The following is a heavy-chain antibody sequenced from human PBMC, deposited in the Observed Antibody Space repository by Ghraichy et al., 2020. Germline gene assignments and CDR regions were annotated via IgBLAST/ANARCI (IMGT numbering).Heavy chain of an antibody. CDR1: GFAFGDYL. Sequence: GESLNISCTASGFAFGDYLLSWVRQAPGKGLEWVGFIRSKNFGWTTEYAAPVKGRFIMSRDDSKSIAYLQMNSLKTEDTAVYYCTRGPIEGGSWGQGTLVTVSS. CDR3: TRGPIEGGS. CDR2: IRSKNFGWTT. D-gene: IGHD3-16*01. J-gene: IGHJ5*02. V-gene: IGHV3-49*04.